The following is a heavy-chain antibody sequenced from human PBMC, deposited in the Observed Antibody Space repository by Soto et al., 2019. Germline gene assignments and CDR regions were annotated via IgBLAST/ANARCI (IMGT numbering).Heavy chain of an antibody. Sequence: PGGSLRLSCAASGFTFSSYWMHWVRQAPGKGLVWVSRINSDGSSTSYADSVKGRFTISRDNAKNTLYLQMNSLRAEDTAVYYCARDPYYDFWSGYHLTSTYYYYGMDVWGQGTTVTVSS. V-gene: IGHV3-74*01. CDR2: INSDGSST. CDR3: ARDPYYDFWSGYHLTSTYYYYGMDV. CDR1: GFTFSSYW. D-gene: IGHD3-3*01. J-gene: IGHJ6*02.